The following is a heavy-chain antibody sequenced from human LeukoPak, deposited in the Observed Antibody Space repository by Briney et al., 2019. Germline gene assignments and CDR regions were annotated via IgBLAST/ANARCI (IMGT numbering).Heavy chain of an antibody. CDR1: GLTFSSYA. J-gene: IGHJ6*03. V-gene: IGHV3-23*01. D-gene: IGHD6-6*01. CDR2: ISGSGGST. CDR3: AKNKIAARVNYYYYMDV. Sequence: GGSLRLSCAASGLTFSSYAMSWVRQAPGKGLEWVSAISGSGGSTYYADSVKGRFTISRDNSKNTLYLQMNSLRAEDTAVYYCAKNKIAARVNYYYYMDVWGKGTTVTVSS.